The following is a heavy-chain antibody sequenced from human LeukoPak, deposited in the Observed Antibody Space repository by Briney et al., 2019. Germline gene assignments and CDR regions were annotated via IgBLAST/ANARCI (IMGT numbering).Heavy chain of an antibody. D-gene: IGHD3-3*01. CDR3: ARGAYYDFWFDY. CDR2: IYCSGST. Sequence: NPSQTLSLTCTVSGGSISSGDYYWSWIRQPPGKGLEWIGYIYCSGSTYYNPSLKSRVTISVDTSKNQFSLKLSSVTAADTAVYYCARGAYYDFWFDYWGQGTLVTVSS. CDR1: GGSISSGDYY. J-gene: IGHJ4*02. V-gene: IGHV4-30-4*08.